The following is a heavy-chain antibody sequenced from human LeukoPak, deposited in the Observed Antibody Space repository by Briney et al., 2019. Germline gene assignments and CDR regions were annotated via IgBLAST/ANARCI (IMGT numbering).Heavy chain of an antibody. V-gene: IGHV4-30-2*01. CDR2: IYHSGST. D-gene: IGHD3-10*01. CDR1: GGSISSGGYS. J-gene: IGHJ4*02. Sequence: SETLSLTCAVSGGSISSGGYSWSWIRQPPGKGLEWIGYIYHSGSTYYNPFLKSRVTISVDRSKNQFSLKLSSVTAADTAVYYCARTAMVRGVIIEDYWGQGTLVTVSS. CDR3: ARTAMVRGVIIEDY.